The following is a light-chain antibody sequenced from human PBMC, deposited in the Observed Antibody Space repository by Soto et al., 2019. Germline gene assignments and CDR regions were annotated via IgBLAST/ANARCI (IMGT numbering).Light chain of an antibody. Sequence: EIVLTQSPGTLSLSPGERATLSCRASQSVANNYLAWYQQKPGQPPRLLIYHASIRASGIPDRFSGSGSGADFTLTISRLEPEDFAVYYCHQYANAPLSFGGGTKVEIK. CDR1: QSVANNY. V-gene: IGKV3-20*01. CDR3: HQYANAPLS. J-gene: IGKJ4*01. CDR2: HAS.